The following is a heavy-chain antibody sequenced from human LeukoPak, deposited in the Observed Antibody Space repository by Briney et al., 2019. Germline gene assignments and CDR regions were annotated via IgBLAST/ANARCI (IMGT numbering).Heavy chain of an antibody. J-gene: IGHJ6*02. CDR2: IYSGGST. Sequence: PGGSLRLSCAASGFTVSSNYMSWVRQAPGKGLEWVPVIYSGGSTYYADSVKGRFTISRDNSKNTLYLQMNSLRAEDTAVYYCARGRYYDPYGMDVWGQGTTVTVSS. D-gene: IGHD3-22*01. CDR3: ARGRYYDPYGMDV. CDR1: GFTVSSNY. V-gene: IGHV3-53*01.